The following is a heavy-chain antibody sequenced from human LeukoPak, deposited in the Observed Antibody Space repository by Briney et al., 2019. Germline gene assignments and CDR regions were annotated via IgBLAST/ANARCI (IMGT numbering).Heavy chain of an antibody. CDR3: ARGDYYGSGSYRNYYMDV. V-gene: IGHV1-69*01. Sequence: SVKVSCKASGGTFSSYAISWVRQAPGQGLEWMGGIIPIFGTANYAQKFQGRVTITADESTSTAYMELSSLRSEDTAVYYCARGDYYGSGSYRNYYMDVWGKGTTVTISS. CDR2: IIPIFGTA. CDR1: GGTFSSYA. J-gene: IGHJ6*03. D-gene: IGHD3-10*01.